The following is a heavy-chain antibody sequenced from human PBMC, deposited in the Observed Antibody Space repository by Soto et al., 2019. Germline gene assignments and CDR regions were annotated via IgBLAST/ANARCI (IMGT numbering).Heavy chain of an antibody. CDR3: ARPAYYDILTGYLNYYYYGMDV. V-gene: IGHV1-69*01. J-gene: IGHJ6*02. CDR2: IIPIFGTA. Sequence: QVQLVQSGAEVKKPGSSVKVSCKASGGTFSSYAISWVRQAPGQGLEWMGGIIPIFGTANYAQKFQGRVTITEDESTSTAYMELSSLRSEDTAVYYCARPAYYDILTGYLNYYYYGMDVWGQGTTVTVSS. D-gene: IGHD3-9*01. CDR1: GGTFSSYA.